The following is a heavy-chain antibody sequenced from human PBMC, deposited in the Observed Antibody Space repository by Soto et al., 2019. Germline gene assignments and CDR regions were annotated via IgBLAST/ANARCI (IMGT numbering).Heavy chain of an antibody. CDR1: GYTFTSYA. Sequence: ASVKVSCKASGYTFTSYAMHWVRQAPGQRLEWMGWINAGNGNTKYSQKFQGRVTITRDTSASTAYMELSSLRSEDTAVYYCAREGGKVLVAANWFASWRQRTLVTVSS. V-gene: IGHV1-3*01. D-gene: IGHD2-15*01. CDR3: AREGGKVLVAANWFAS. J-gene: IGHJ5*02. CDR2: INAGNGNT.